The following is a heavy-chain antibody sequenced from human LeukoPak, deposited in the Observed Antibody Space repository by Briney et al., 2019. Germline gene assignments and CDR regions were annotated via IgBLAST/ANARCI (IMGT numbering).Heavy chain of an antibody. CDR3: ARASYESSAYRHAVYFDY. CDR1: GYTFNSSY. CDR2: INPSDDST. Sequence: GASVKVSCKASGYTFNSSYMHWVRQAPGQGLEWMGLINPSDDSTRYAQKFQGRVTMTKDTSTNTVYMHLSSLSSDDTAVYYCARASYESSAYRHAVYFDYWGQGTLVTVSS. D-gene: IGHD3-22*01. V-gene: IGHV1-46*02. J-gene: IGHJ4*02.